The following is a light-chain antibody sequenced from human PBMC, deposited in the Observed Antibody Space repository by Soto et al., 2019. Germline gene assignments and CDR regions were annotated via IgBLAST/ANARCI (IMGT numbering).Light chain of an antibody. CDR2: DVS. J-gene: IGLJ1*01. V-gene: IGLV2-14*01. CDR1: SSDVGGYNY. Sequence: QSVLTQPASVSGTPGQSITISCTGTSSDVGGYNYVSWYQQHPGKAPKLMIYDVSTRPSGVSKRFSGSKSGNTASLTISGLQAEDEADYYCSSDTSSSTLYVFGAGTKLTVL. CDR3: SSDTSSSTLYV.